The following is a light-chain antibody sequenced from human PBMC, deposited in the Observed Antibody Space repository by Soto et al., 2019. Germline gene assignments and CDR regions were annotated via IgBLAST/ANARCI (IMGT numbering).Light chain of an antibody. CDR2: AAS. J-gene: IGKJ1*01. CDR3: QQYNSYSTWT. Sequence: MTQSPSSLSASVGDRVTITCRASQSISSYLNWYQQKPGKAPKLLIYAASSLQSGVPSRFSGSGSGTDFTLTISSLQPDDFATYYCQQYNSYSTWTFGQGTKVDIK. V-gene: IGKV1-39*01. CDR1: QSISSY.